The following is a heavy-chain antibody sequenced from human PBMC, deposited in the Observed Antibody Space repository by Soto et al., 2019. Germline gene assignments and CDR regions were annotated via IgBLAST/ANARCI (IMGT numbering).Heavy chain of an antibody. Sequence: QVQLQESGPGLVKPSQTLSLTCTVSGGSISSGDYYWSWIRQPPGKGLEWIGYIYYSGSTYYNPSLKSRVTISVDTSKNQFSLQLSSVTAADTAVYYCAGSATTVTTKNWFDPWGQGTLVTVSS. CDR2: IYYSGST. V-gene: IGHV4-30-4*01. J-gene: IGHJ5*02. D-gene: IGHD4-17*01. CDR3: AGSATTVTTKNWFDP. CDR1: GGSISSGDYY.